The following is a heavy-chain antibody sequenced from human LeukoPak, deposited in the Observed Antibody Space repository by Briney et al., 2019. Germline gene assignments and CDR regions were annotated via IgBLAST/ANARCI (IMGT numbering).Heavy chain of an antibody. Sequence: PSETLSLTCTVSGASISGSPYYWGWIRQSPGKGXXXXGSFYDGGSIYYNPSLESRVIVSVDTSKNQFSLNMSSVTAADTAMYYCGRPYRVYGHFPFDYWGQGILVTVSS. CDR3: GRPYRVYGHFPFDY. V-gene: IGHV4-39*01. J-gene: IGHJ4*02. D-gene: IGHD3-10*01. CDR1: GASISGSPYY. CDR2: FYDGGSI.